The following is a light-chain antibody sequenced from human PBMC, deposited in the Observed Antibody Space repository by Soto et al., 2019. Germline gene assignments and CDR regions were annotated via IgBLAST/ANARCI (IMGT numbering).Light chain of an antibody. CDR2: EVS. CDR1: SSDVGAHNF. Sequence: QSVLTQPPSASRSPGQSVTISCTGTSSDVGAHNFVSWHQQHPGKAPKLMVYEVSKRPSGVPDRFSGSKSGNTASLTVSGLQAEDEADYYCRSYAGSKNYVFGTGTKSPS. V-gene: IGLV2-8*02. J-gene: IGLJ1*01. CDR3: RSYAGSKNYV.